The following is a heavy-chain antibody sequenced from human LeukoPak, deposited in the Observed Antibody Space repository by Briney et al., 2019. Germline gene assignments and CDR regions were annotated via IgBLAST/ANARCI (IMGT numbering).Heavy chain of an antibody. Sequence: GGSLRLSCAASGFTFSSYAMHWVRQAPGKGLEWVAVISYDGSNKYYADSVKGRFTISRDNSKNTLYLQMNSLRAEDTAVYYRARTRFGELLAYGMDVGGQGTTVTVSS. CDR3: ARTRFGELLAYGMDV. D-gene: IGHD3-10*01. CDR1: GFTFSSYA. J-gene: IGHJ6*02. V-gene: IGHV3-30*04. CDR2: ISYDGSNK.